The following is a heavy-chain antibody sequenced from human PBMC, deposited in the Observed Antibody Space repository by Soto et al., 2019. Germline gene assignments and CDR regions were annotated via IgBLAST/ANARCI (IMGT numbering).Heavy chain of an antibody. D-gene: IGHD3-10*01. CDR3: ARGVYLSLVRTGWFDP. CDR1: GTSMRGHF. V-gene: IGHV4-59*11. Sequence: QVQLQESGPGLVKASETLSLTCTVSGTSMRGHFWSWMRQPPGKGLEWIGYGYYSGSTLYNPSLKSRVTISIDTSKNPFALRLNSVTSADTAVYYCARGVYLSLVRTGWFDPWGQGTLVTVSS. CDR2: GYYSGST. J-gene: IGHJ5*02.